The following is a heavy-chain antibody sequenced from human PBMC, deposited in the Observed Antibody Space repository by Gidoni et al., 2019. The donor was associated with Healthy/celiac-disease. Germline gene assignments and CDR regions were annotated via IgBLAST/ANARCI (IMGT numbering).Heavy chain of an antibody. CDR1: GFTCSNAW. V-gene: IGHV3-15*01. J-gene: IGHJ4*02. D-gene: IGHD3-16*02. CDR3: TTEYYDYIWGSYLY. CDR2: IKSKTDGGTT. Sequence: EVQLVESGGGLVKPGGSLRLSCAASGFTCSNAWMSWVRQAPGKGLDWVGRIKSKTDGGTTDYAAPVKGRFTISRDDSKNTLYLQMNSLKTEDTAVYYCTTEYYDYIWGSYLYWGQGTLVTVSS.